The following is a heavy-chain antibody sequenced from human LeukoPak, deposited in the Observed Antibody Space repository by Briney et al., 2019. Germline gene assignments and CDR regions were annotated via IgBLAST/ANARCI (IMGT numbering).Heavy chain of an antibody. CDR3: ARVPRGAGHFDY. V-gene: IGHV1-46*01. Sequence: ASVKVSCKASGYTFTGYYIHWVRQAPGQGLEWMGIINPSGGSTSYAQKFQGRVTMTRDTSTSTVYMELSSLRSEDTAVYYCARVPRGAGHFDYWGQGTLVTVSS. CDR1: GYTFTGYY. J-gene: IGHJ4*02. CDR2: INPSGGST.